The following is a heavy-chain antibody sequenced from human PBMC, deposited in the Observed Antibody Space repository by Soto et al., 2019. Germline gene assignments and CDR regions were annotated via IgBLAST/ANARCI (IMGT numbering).Heavy chain of an antibody. CDR3: ARGRYYDDSGVFKTPPAAAY. D-gene: IGHD3-22*01. V-gene: IGHV5-51*01. CDR2: IYPGDSET. CDR1: GYSFTTYW. J-gene: IGHJ4*02. Sequence: GESLKISCKASGYSFTTYWIGWVRQMPGKGLEWMGIIYPGDSETRYSPSLQGQVIISADKSISTAYLQWSGLKVSDSAMYYCARGRYYDDSGVFKTPPAAAYWGQGTLVTVSS.